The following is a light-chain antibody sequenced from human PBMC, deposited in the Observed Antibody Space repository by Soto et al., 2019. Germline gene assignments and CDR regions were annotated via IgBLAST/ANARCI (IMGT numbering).Light chain of an antibody. CDR3: TSRAGNNVV. V-gene: IGLV2-8*01. CDR1: SSDVGAYSL. J-gene: IGLJ2*01. CDR2: EVN. Sequence: QSALTQPPSASGSLGQSVTISCTGTSSDVGAYSLVSWYQHHPGKAPKLMIFEVNQRPSGVPDRFSGSKSGNTASLTVSGLQAEDEADYYCTSRAGNNVVFGGGTKLTVL.